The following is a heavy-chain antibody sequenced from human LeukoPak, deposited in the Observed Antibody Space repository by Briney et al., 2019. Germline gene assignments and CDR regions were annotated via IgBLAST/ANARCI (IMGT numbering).Heavy chain of an antibody. D-gene: IGHD5-18*01. CDR2: IYYSGST. Sequence: KSSETLSLTCTVSGGSISSSSYYWGWIRQPPGKGLEWIGSIYYSGSTYYNPSLKSRVTISVDTSKNQFSLKLSSVTAADTAVYYCARLLRGYSYGQDYWGQGTLVTVSS. J-gene: IGHJ4*02. V-gene: IGHV4-39*07. CDR1: GGSISSSSYY. CDR3: ARLLRGYSYGQDY.